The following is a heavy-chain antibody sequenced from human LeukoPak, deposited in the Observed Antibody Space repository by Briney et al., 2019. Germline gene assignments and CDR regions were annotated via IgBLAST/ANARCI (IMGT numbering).Heavy chain of an antibody. CDR3: AGDRATSYFDY. D-gene: IGHD1-26*01. CDR2: IKQDGSEK. CDR1: GFTFSSYW. V-gene: IGHV3-7*01. Sequence: GGSLRLSCATSGFTFSSYWMTWVRQAPGKGLEWVANIKQDGSEKYYVDSVKGRFTISRDNPKNSLYLQMNSLRAEDTAVYYCAGDRATSYFDYWGQGALVTISS. J-gene: IGHJ4*02.